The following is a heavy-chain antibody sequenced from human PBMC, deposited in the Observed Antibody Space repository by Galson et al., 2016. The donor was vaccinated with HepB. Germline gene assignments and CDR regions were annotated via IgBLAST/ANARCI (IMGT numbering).Heavy chain of an antibody. D-gene: IGHD3-10*01. CDR3: ARDHPRAAGSFDP. CDR1: GFTFSTYS. V-gene: IGHV3-48*01. CDR2: ISTSSTTK. J-gene: IGHJ5*02. Sequence: SLRLSCATSGFTFSTYSMNWVRQAPGQGLEWLSYISTSSTTKYYADSVKGRFTISRDNAKNSLFLHMNSLRPDDTAVYYCARDHPRAAGSFDPWGQGTLVTVSS.